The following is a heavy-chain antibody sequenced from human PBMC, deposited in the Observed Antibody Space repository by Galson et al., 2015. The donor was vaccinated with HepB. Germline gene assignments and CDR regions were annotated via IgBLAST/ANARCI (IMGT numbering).Heavy chain of an antibody. Sequence: LSLTCTVSGGSISSYYWSWIRQPPGKGLEWIGYIYYSGSTNYNPSLKSRVTISVDTSKNQFSLKLSSVTAADTAVYYGARLTYYYDSSGYYSSSRYFDLWGRGTLVTVSS. V-gene: IGHV4-59*08. J-gene: IGHJ2*01. CDR3: ARLTYYYDSSGYYSSSRYFDL. CDR1: GGSISSYY. CDR2: IYYSGST. D-gene: IGHD3-22*01.